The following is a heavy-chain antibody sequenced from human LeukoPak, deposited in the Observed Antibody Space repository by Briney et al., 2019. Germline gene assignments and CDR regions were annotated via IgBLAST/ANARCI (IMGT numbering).Heavy chain of an antibody. J-gene: IGHJ5*02. CDR3: ARGIAAASNWFDP. CDR2: ISPSGSP. D-gene: IGHD6-13*01. V-gene: IGHV4-61*02. CDR1: GGSVSSGSYY. Sequence: SQTLSLTCTVSGGSVSSGSYYWSWVRQPAGKGLEWMGRISPSGSPRYNPSLKSRVTISVDTSKNQFSLKLSSVTAADTAVYYCARGIAAASNWFDPWGQGTLVTVSS.